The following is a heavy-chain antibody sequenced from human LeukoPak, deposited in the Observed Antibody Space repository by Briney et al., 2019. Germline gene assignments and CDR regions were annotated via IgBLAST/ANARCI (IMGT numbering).Heavy chain of an antibody. V-gene: IGHV4-39*07. J-gene: IGHJ3*02. Sequence: SETLSLTCTVSGGSISSSSYYWGWIRQPPGKGLEWIGRIHYSGSTYYNPSLKSRVTISVDTSKNQFSLKLSSVTAADTAVYYCARDGDLWTDAFDIWGQGTMVTVSS. CDR2: IHYSGST. CDR3: ARDGDLWTDAFDI. CDR1: GGSISSSSYY. D-gene: IGHD3-10*01.